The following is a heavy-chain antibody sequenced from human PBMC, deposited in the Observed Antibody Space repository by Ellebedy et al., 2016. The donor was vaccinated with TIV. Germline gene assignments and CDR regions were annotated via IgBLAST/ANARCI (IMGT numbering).Heavy chain of an antibody. D-gene: IGHD1-26*01. CDR2: IYHSGST. CDR1: GGSISSSNW. CDR3: ARDYVQWELHPHYYYYYGMDV. J-gene: IGHJ6*02. V-gene: IGHV4-4*02. Sequence: SETLSLXXAVSGGSISSSNWWSWVRQPPGKGLEWIGEIYHSGSTNYNPSLKSRVTISVDTSKNQFSLKLSSVTAEDTAVYYCARDYVQWELHPHYYYYYGMDVWGQGTTVTVSS.